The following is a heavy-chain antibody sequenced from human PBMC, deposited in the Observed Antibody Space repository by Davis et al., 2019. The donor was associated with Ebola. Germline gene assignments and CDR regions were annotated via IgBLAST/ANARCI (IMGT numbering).Heavy chain of an antibody. J-gene: IGHJ1*01. CDR1: GFIFSRND. CDR2: ISGTDGST. D-gene: IGHD3-22*01. CDR3: VSDPPNSGFNFRD. V-gene: IGHV3-23*01. Sequence: PGGSLRLSCAASGFIFSRNDMSWVRQAPGKGLEWVSGISGTDGSTSYADSGKGRFTISRDNSKNTLDLQMDSLRAEDTAVYYCVSDPPNSGFNFRDWGQGAQVAVSS.